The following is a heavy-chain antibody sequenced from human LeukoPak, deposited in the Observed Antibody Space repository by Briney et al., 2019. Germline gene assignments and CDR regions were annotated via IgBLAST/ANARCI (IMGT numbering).Heavy chain of an antibody. CDR3: ARDKGEDGYNKFDY. CDR2: ISVNNTNL. CDR1: GFTFDDYG. Sequence: SLRLAFSASGFTFDDYGMHWVRQPRGEGWEWVLGISVNNTNLDCAFSVKGRFTISRENAKKSLYLQMSTLRPEDTALYYCARDKGEDGYNKFDYWGQGALVTVSS. D-gene: IGHD5-24*01. J-gene: IGHJ4*02. V-gene: IGHV3-9*01.